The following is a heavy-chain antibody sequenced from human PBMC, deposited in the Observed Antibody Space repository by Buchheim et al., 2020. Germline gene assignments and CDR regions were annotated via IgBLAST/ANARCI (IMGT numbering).Heavy chain of an antibody. CDR3: ARVKDRGEYSSSSFPLDYFDY. Sequence: QVQLQESGPGLVKPSQTLSLTCTVSGGSISSGGYYWSWIRQHPGKGLEWIGYIYYSGSTYYNPSLKSRVTISVDTSKNQFSLKLSSVTAADTAVYYCARVKDRGEYSSSSFPLDYFDYWGQGTL. CDR2: IYYSGST. V-gene: IGHV4-31*03. J-gene: IGHJ4*02. D-gene: IGHD6-6*01. CDR1: GGSISSGGYY.